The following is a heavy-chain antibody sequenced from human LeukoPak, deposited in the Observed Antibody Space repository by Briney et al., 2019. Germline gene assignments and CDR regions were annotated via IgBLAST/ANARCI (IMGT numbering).Heavy chain of an antibody. J-gene: IGHJ4*02. CDR3: ASAPVLRYFDWIDD. CDR1: GGSISSTTYY. CDR2: IYYSGST. D-gene: IGHD3-9*01. V-gene: IGHV4-39*07. Sequence: PSETLSLTCTVSGGSISSTTYYWGWLRQPPGKGLEWIGSIYYSGSTYNNPSLKSRVTISVDTSKNQFSLELSSVTAADTAVYYCASAPVLRYFDWIDDWGQGTLVTVSS.